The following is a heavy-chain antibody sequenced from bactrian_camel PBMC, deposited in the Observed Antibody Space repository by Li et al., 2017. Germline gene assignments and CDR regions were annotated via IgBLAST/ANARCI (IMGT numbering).Heavy chain of an antibody. J-gene: IGHJ4*01. D-gene: IGHD2*01. CDR2: IHSDGNT. CDR1: GFTFSNYD. CDR3: ATAGNYH. V-gene: IGHV3S10*01. Sequence: VQLVESGGGLVQPGVSLRLSCAASGFTFSNYDMHWVRQAPGKGLEWVSSIHSDGNTYYSDSVKGRFTISRDNAKNTLYLQMNSLKTEDTAVYYCATAGNYHWGQGTQVTV.